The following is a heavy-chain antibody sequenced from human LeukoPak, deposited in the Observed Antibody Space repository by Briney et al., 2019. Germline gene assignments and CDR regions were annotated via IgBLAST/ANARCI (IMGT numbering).Heavy chain of an antibody. D-gene: IGHD3-10*01. Sequence: GGSLRLSCAASGFTFSNAWMSWVRQAPGKGLERVGRIKSKTDGGTTDYAAPVKGRFTISRDDSKNTLYLQMNSLKTEDTAVYYCTTDGLLWFGELFRPLGGMDVWGKGTAVTVSS. V-gene: IGHV3-15*01. CDR3: TTDGLLWFGELFRPLGGMDV. CDR2: IKSKTDGGTT. CDR1: GFTFSNAW. J-gene: IGHJ6*04.